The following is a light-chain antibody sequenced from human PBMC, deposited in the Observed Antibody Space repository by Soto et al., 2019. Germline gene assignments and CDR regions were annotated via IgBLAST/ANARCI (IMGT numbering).Light chain of an antibody. Sequence: EIVLTQSPGTLSLSPGERATLSCRASQSVSSSYLAWYQQKPGQAPRLLIYGASSRATGIPDRFSGSGSGTDFTLPISRLEPEDSAVYYCQQYGSSPTTFGQGTKVDIK. CDR1: QSVSSSY. V-gene: IGKV3-20*01. CDR3: QQYGSSPTT. CDR2: GAS. J-gene: IGKJ1*01.